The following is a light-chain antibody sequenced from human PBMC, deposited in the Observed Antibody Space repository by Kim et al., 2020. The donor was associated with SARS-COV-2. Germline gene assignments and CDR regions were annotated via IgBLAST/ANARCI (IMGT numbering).Light chain of an antibody. V-gene: IGKV1-33*01. CDR2: DAT. CDR1: QDISND. J-gene: IGKJ5*01. Sequence: ASVGDRVTITCRASQDISNDLSWYQQKPGEAPKRLIYDATNLERGVPSRFSGSGSGTDFTFTISSLQPEDIATYYCQQYNNLPITFGQGTRLEIK. CDR3: QQYNNLPIT.